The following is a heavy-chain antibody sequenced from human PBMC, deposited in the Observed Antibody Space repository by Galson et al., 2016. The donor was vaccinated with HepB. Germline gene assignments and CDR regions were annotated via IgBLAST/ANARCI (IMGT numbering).Heavy chain of an antibody. V-gene: IGHV3-30*04. CDR3: ARETPGGGRNRYAMDV. Sequence: SLRLSCAASGFTFSSYAMHWVRQAPGKGLEWVALITYDANNKYYAASVKGRFTISRDNAKNSLYLQMNSLRDEDTAVYYCARETPGGGRNRYAMDVWGQGTTVTVSS. CDR2: ITYDANNK. D-gene: IGHD1-26*01. CDR1: GFTFSSYA. J-gene: IGHJ6*02.